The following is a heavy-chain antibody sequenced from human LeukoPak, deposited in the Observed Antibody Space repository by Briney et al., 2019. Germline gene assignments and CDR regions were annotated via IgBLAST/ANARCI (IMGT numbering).Heavy chain of an antibody. CDR3: AKDQARSSTISIVVVPAAMGY. D-gene: IGHD2-2*01. CDR2: ISGSGGST. V-gene: IGHV3-23*01. Sequence: GSLRLSCAASGFPFSSYAMSWVRQAPGKGLEWVSAISGSGGSTYYADPVKGRFTISRDNSKNTLYLQMNSLRAEDTAVYYCAKDQARSSTISIVVVPAAMGYWGQGTLVTVSS. CDR1: GFPFSSYA. J-gene: IGHJ4*02.